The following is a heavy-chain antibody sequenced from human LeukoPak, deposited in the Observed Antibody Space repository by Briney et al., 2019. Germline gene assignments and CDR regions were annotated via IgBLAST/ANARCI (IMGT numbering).Heavy chain of an antibody. CDR2: MYHSGST. CDR3: ARRIGTSYFDY. J-gene: IGHJ4*02. D-gene: IGHD1-1*01. Sequence: SETLSLTYPVSGYSISSGYYWGWIRQPPGKGLEWIGSMYHSGSTYYNPSLKSRVTISVDTSKNQFSLKLSSVTAADTAVYYCARRIGTSYFDYWGQGTLVIVSS. V-gene: IGHV4-38-2*01. CDR1: GYSISSGYY.